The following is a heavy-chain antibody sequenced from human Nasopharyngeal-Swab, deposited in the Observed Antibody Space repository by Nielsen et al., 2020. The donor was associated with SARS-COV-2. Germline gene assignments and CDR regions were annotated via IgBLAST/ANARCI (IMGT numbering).Heavy chain of an antibody. CDR3: ARENHGVFDN. V-gene: IGHV3-7*01. J-gene: IGHJ4*02. CDR2: IQTDGTEQ. CDR1: GLTFSPFW. Sequence: GGYLSLAWAASGLTFSPFWMTWVRQAPGKGLEWVATIQTDGTEQYSVDSVKGRFTISRDNGKNSLYLQMNSLRVEDTAVYYCARENHGVFDNWGQGTLVTVSS.